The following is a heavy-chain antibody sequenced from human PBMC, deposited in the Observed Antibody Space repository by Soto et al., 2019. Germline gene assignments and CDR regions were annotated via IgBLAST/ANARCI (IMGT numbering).Heavy chain of an antibody. Sequence: QVQLVQSGAEAKNPGSSVKVSCKASGGTFTIFAISWVRQAPGQGLEWMGGIIPVIGTTNYAQRFQGRITITGDESTSTAYMELSSLKSDDTAVYYCVRDLGSGYDPGDYWGQGTLVTVSS. CDR2: IIPVIGTT. J-gene: IGHJ4*02. D-gene: IGHD5-12*01. CDR1: GGTFTIFA. CDR3: VRDLGSGYDPGDY. V-gene: IGHV1-69*12.